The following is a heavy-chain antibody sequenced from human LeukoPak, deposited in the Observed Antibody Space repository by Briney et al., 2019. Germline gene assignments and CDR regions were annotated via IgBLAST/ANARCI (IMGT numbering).Heavy chain of an antibody. V-gene: IGHV4-59*01. CDR1: DDSITMYY. D-gene: IGHD3-22*01. CDR3: ARGRVSSSTYYSTYYYYFYMDV. J-gene: IGHJ6*03. CDR2: VDHTGST. Sequence: KPSETLSLTCSVSDDSITMYYWTWIRQPPGKGLEWIGYVDHTGSTNFNPSLNGRVSISRDTSKNLFSLRLSSVTAADTAVYFCARGRVSSSTYYSTYYYYFYMDVWGKGTTVTVSS.